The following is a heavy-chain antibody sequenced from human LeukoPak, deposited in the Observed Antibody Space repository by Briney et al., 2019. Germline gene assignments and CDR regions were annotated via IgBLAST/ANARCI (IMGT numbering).Heavy chain of an antibody. V-gene: IGHV4-39*01. CDR2: IYHSGST. CDR3: ARQRDYGDNDY. CDR1: GDSISSSSYY. Sequence: SETLSLTCTVSGDSISSSSYYWGWIRQPPGKGLEWIGSIYHSGSTYYNPSLKSRVTISVDTSKNQFSLKLSSVTAADTAVYYCARQRDYGDNDYWGQGTLVTVSS. D-gene: IGHD4-17*01. J-gene: IGHJ4*02.